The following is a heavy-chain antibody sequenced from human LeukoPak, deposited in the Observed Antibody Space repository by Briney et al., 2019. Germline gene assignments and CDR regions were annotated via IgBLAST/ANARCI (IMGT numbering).Heavy chain of an antibody. D-gene: IGHD3-22*01. V-gene: IGHV3-23*01. CDR3: AKEASAYYDSSGYHYYFDY. J-gene: IGHJ4*02. CDR2: ISGSGGST. CDR1: GFTFSSYA. Sequence: PGGSLRLSCAASGFTFSSYAMSWVRQAPGKGLEWVSAISGSGGSTYYADSVKGRFTISRDNSKNTPYLQMNSLRAEDTAVYYCAKEASAYYDSSGYHYYFDYWGQGTLVTVSS.